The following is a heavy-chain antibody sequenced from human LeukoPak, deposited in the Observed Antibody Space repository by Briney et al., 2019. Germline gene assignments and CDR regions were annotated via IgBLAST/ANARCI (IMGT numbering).Heavy chain of an antibody. Sequence: PGGSLRLSCAASGFTLNTYSMNWVRQAPGKGLEWVSYISSSGSTIYYADSVKGRFTISRDNAKNSLYLQMNSLRAEDTAVYYCARDPLYYDSSGYSYWGQGTLVTVSS. CDR2: ISSSGSTI. CDR1: GFTLNTYS. CDR3: ARDPLYYDSSGYSY. D-gene: IGHD3-22*01. V-gene: IGHV3-48*04. J-gene: IGHJ4*02.